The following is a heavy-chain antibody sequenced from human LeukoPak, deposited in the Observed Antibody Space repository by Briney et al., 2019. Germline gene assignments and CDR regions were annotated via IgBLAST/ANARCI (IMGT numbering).Heavy chain of an antibody. V-gene: IGHV1-46*01. J-gene: IGHJ4*02. Sequence: GASVKVSCKASGYTFTSYYMHWVRQAPGQGLEWMGIINPSGGSTSYAQKFQGRVTMTRDTSTSTVYMELSSLRSEDTAVYYCAKVATNRYSSGWSDYWGQGNLVTVSS. D-gene: IGHD6-19*01. CDR1: GYTFTSYY. CDR2: INPSGGST. CDR3: AKVATNRYSSGWSDY.